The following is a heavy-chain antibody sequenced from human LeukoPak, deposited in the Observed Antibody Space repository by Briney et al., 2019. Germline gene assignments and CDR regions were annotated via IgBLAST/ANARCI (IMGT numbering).Heavy chain of an antibody. D-gene: IGHD5-12*01. J-gene: IGHJ4*02. CDR2: MNPNSGNT. V-gene: IGHV1-8*01. CDR1: GYTFTSYD. CDR3: ARGRQGGGYRFGDY. Sequence: ASVKVSCKASGYTFTSYDINWVRQATGQGLEWMGWMNPNSGNTGYAQKFQGRVTMTRNTSISTAYMELRSLRSEDTAVYYCARGRQGGGYRFGDYWGQGTLVTVSS.